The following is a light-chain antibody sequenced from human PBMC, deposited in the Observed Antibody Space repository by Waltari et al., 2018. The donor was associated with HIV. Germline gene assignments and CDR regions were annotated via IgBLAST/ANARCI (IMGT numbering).Light chain of an antibody. J-gene: IGLJ1*01. CDR2: DFS. CDR3: CSYAGSYTYV. V-gene: IGLV2-11*01. CDR1: SSDDGGYNY. Sequence: QSALTQPRSVSGSPGQSVTISCTGTSSDDGGYNYVSWYHQHPGKAPKVRIYDFSKRPSGVPERFSGSKSGNTASLTISGLQAEDEADYYCCSYAGSYTYVFGTGTKVTVL.